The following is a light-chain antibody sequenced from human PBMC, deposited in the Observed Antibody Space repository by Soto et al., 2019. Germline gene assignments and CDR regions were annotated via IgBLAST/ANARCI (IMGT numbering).Light chain of an antibody. V-gene: IGKV1-33*01. CDR1: LDIRNY. CDR2: DTS. J-gene: IGKJ2*01. CDR3: QQYENLPYT. Sequence: DIQLTQSPPSLSASVGDRVSITCQASLDIRNYLNWYQHKPGRAPKLLIYDTSNLETGVPSRFGGSASGTNFSFIITSLQPEDVATYYCQQYENLPYTFGQETKLEI.